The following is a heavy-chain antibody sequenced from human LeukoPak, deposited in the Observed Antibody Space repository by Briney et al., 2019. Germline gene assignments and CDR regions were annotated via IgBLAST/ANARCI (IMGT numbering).Heavy chain of an antibody. J-gene: IGHJ4*02. CDR1: GGSISGYY. Sequence: PETLSLTCTVSGGSISGYYWSWIRQPPGKGLEFVGYVYYRGNTDYTPSLKSRVTISVDTSRKQFSLKLRSVTAADTAVYYCARGYSGYVNYFDYWGQGTLVTVSS. CDR2: VYYRGNT. D-gene: IGHD5-12*01. V-gene: IGHV4-59*01. CDR3: ARGYSGYVNYFDY.